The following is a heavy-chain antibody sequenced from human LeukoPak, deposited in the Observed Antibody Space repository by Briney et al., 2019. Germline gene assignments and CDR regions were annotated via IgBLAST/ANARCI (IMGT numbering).Heavy chain of an antibody. CDR1: GFTFSSYD. V-gene: IGHV3-13*01. J-gene: IGHJ6*02. Sequence: GSLRLSCAASGFTFSSYDMHWVRQAPGKGLEWVSAIGTAGDTYYPGSVKGRFTISRENAKNSLYLQMNSLRAGDTAVYYCARSRLSYYGMDVWGQGTTVTVSS. CDR2: IGTAGDT. D-gene: IGHD2-15*01. CDR3: ARSRLSYYGMDV.